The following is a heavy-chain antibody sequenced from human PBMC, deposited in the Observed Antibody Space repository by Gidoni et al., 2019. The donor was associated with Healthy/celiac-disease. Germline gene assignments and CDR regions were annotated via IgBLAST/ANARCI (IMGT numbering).Heavy chain of an antibody. CDR3: AREGRYYYDSSGLGYMDV. J-gene: IGHJ6*03. V-gene: IGHV3-21*01. CDR2: ISRSSSYI. CDR1: GFTFSSYS. Sequence: EVQLVESGGGLVKPGGSLRLSCAASGFTFSSYSLNWVRQGPGKGLEWVSSISRSSSYIYYADSVKGRFTISRDNAKNSLYLQMNSLRAEDTAVYYCAREGRYYYDSSGLGYMDVWGKGTTVTVSS. D-gene: IGHD3-22*01.